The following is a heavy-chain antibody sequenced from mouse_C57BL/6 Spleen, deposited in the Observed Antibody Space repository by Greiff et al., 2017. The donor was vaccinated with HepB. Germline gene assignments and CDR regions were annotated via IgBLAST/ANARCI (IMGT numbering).Heavy chain of an antibody. D-gene: IGHD2-2*01. V-gene: IGHV1-59*01. CDR3: ARYGLRRLYFDY. Sequence: QVQLQQPGAELVRPGTSVKLSCKASGYTFTSYWMHWVKQRPGQGLEWIGVIDPSDSYTNYNQKFKGKATLTVDTSSSTAYMQRSSLTSEDSAVYYCARYGLRRLYFDYWGQGTTLTVSS. J-gene: IGHJ2*01. CDR1: GYTFTSYW. CDR2: IDPSDSYT.